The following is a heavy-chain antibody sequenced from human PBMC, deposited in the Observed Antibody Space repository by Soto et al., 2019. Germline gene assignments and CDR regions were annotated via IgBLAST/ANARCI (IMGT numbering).Heavy chain of an antibody. CDR2: IIPIFGTA. D-gene: IGHD6-6*01. CDR3: ASQQLGPSYYYGMDV. CDR1: GGTFSSYA. Sequence: QVQLVQSGAEVKKPGSSVKVSCKASGGTFSSYAISWVRQAPGQGLEWMGGIIPIFGTANYAQKFQGRVTXNXXXSXXTAYMELSSLRSEDTAVYYCASQQLGPSYYYGMDVWGQGTTVTVSS. J-gene: IGHJ6*02. V-gene: IGHV1-69*05.